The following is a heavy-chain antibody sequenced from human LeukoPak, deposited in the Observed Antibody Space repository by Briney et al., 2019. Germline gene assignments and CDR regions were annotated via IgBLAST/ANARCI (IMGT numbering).Heavy chain of an antibody. J-gene: IGHJ4*02. CDR2: INPKSGGT. V-gene: IGHV1-2*02. D-gene: IGHD3-3*01. CDR3: ARGVLLRFLEWLLHLDY. Sequence: ASVKVSCKASGYTFTGYYMHWVRQAPGQGLEWVGWINPKSGGTNYAQKFQGRVTMTRDTSISTAYMELSRLRSDDTAVYYCARGVLLRFLEWLLHLDYWGQGTLVTVSS. CDR1: GYTFTGYY.